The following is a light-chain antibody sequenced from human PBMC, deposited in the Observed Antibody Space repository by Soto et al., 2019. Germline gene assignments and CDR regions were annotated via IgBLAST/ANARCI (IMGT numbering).Light chain of an antibody. CDR1: QSISNW. Sequence: DIQMTQSPSTLSASVGDRVTITCRASQSISNWLAWYQQRPGKAPKLLIYKASTLESGVPSRFSGSGSGTEFALTISSLQPDDSATYYCQQYKGPFGQGTKVEIK. CDR3: QQYKGP. V-gene: IGKV1-5*03. CDR2: KAS. J-gene: IGKJ1*01.